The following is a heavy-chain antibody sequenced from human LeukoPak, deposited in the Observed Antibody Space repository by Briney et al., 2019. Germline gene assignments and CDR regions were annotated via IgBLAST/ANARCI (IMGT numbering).Heavy chain of an antibody. J-gene: IGHJ4*02. CDR2: INSDGSST. CDR3: VRDGDGYCSGGTCSYSFFDY. CDR1: GFTFSSYW. V-gene: IGHV3-74*01. D-gene: IGHD2-15*01. Sequence: GGSLRLSCAASGFTFSSYWMHWVRHAPGKGLVWVSRINSDGSSTAYADSVKGRFSISRDKAKNTLYLQMNSLRAEDTAIYYCVRDGDGYCSGGTCSYSFFDYWGQGILVTVSS.